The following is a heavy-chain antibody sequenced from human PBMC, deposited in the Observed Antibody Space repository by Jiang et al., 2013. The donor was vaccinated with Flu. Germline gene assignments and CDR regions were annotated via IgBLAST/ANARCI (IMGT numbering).Heavy chain of an antibody. Sequence: LLKPSETLSLTCAVYGGSFSDFYWTWIRQSPGKGLEWIGEINQRGSSNYNPSLESRVTMSLDTSKNQMSLRLTSVTAADTATYYCARATVLWSGYSGYHDYWGQGTLVTVTS. J-gene: IGHJ4*02. CDR2: INQRGSS. D-gene: IGHD3-3*01. V-gene: IGHV4-34*01. CDR1: GGSFSDFY. CDR3: ARATVLWSGYSGYHDY.